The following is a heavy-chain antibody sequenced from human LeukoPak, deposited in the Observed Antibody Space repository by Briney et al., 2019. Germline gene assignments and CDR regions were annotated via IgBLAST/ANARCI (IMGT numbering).Heavy chain of an antibody. D-gene: IGHD3-10*01. CDR1: GFTFTSSA. Sequence: SVKVSCKASGFTFTSSAMQWVRQARGQRLEWIGWIVVGSGNTVYAQKFQERVTITRDMSTSTTYMELSSLRSEDTAVFYCAAGNYGSGSYSPFDYWGQGTLVTVSS. CDR3: AAGNYGSGSYSPFDY. J-gene: IGHJ4*02. V-gene: IGHV1-58*02. CDR2: IVVGSGNT.